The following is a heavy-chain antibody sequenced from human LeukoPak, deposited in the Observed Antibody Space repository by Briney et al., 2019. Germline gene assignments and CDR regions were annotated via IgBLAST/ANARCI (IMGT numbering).Heavy chain of an antibody. CDR3: ARLVCDACYPAGNWFDP. D-gene: IGHD2-21*02. CDR2: IYYTGST. CDR1: GGSVSAVSHY. J-gene: IGHJ5*02. Sequence: PSETLSLTCTVPGGSVSAVSHYWVWIRQSPGKGLEWIGNIYYTGSTHYSPSLKSRVFMSVDTSKNQFSLEVTSVTAADTALYFCARLVCDACYPAGNWFDPWGQGTLVTVSS. V-gene: IGHV4-39*01.